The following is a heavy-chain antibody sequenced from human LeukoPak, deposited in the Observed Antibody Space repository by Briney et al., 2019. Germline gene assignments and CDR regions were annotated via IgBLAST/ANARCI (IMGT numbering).Heavy chain of an antibody. CDR1: SGSISSGGYY. CDR3: ARPNSYGTDAFDI. CDR2: IYHSGST. Sequence: PSETLSLTCTVSSGSISSGGYYWSWIRQPPGKGLEWIGYIYHSGSTYYNPSLKSRVTISVDRSKNQFSLKLSSVTAADTAVYYCARPNSYGTDAFDIWGQGTMVTVSS. D-gene: IGHD5-18*01. V-gene: IGHV4-30-2*01. J-gene: IGHJ3*02.